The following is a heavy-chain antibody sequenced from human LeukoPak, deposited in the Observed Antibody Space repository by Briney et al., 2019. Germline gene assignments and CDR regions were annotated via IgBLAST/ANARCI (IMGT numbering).Heavy chain of an antibody. Sequence: GESLKISCKGSGYSFTSYWIGWVRQMPGKGLGWMGIIYPGDSYTRYSPSFQGQVTISADKSISTAYLQWSSLRASDTAMYYCARLPVPPGDWLLRGAFDYWGQGTLVTVSS. D-gene: IGHD3-9*01. J-gene: IGHJ4*02. V-gene: IGHV5-51*01. CDR2: IYPGDSYT. CDR3: ARLPVPPGDWLLRGAFDY. CDR1: GYSFTSYW.